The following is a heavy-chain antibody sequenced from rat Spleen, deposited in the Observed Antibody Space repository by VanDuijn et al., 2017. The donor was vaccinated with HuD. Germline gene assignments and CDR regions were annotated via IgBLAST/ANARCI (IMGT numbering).Heavy chain of an antibody. CDR1: GYSITRSY. V-gene: IGHV3-1*01. D-gene: IGHD1-8*01. CDR3: AREGATVDY. J-gene: IGHJ2*01. Sequence: EVQLQESGPGLVKPSQSLSLTCSVTGYSITRSYRWSWIRKFPGNKLEWMGYINYSGSTTYNPSLKSRISITRDSSKNQFFLHLNSVTTEDTATYYCAREGATVDYWGQGVMVTVSS. CDR2: INYSGST.